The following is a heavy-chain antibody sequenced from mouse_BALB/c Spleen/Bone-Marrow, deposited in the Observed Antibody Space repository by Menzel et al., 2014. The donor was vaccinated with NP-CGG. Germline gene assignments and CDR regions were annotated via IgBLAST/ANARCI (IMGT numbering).Heavy chain of an antibody. CDR3: ARFSQLGLLAY. Sequence: VQLQQSGAELVKPGTSVKLSCKASGYNFTSYWMNWVKLRPGQGLEWIGDICPGSGSTNYNEKFKSKATLTVDTSSSTAYMQLSSLASEDSALYYCARFSQLGLLAYWGQGTLVTVSA. CDR2: ICPGSGST. J-gene: IGHJ3*01. D-gene: IGHD3-1*01. V-gene: IGHV1-55*01. CDR1: GYNFTSYW.